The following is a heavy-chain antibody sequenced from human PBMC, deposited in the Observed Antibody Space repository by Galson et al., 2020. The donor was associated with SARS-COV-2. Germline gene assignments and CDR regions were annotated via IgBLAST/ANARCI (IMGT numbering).Heavy chain of an antibody. J-gene: IGHJ6*02. CDR1: GYTLTELS. D-gene: IGHD3-3*01. CDR3: ATSPVIFGVVLDPSPIYYYGMDV. CDR2: FDPEDGET. V-gene: IGHV1-24*01. Sequence: ASVKVSCKVSGYTLTELSMHWVRQAPGKGLEWMGGFDPEDGETIYAQKFQGRVTMTEDTSTDTAYMELSSLRSEDTAVYYCATSPVIFGVVLDPSPIYYYGMDVWGQGTTVTVSS.